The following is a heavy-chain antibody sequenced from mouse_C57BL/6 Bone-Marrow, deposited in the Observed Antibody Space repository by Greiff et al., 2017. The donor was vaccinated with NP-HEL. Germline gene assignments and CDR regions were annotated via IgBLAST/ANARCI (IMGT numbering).Heavy chain of an antibody. V-gene: IGHV1-47*01. J-gene: IGHJ4*01. CDR3: ARGGYVDYAMDY. Sequence: VHLVESGAELVKPGASVKMSCKASGYTFTTYPLEWMKQNHGKSLEWIGNFHPYNDDTKYNEKFKGKATLTVEKSSSTVYLELSRLTSDDSAVYYCARGGYVDYAMDYWGQGTSVTVSS. CDR2: FHPYNDDT. CDR1: GYTFTTYP. D-gene: IGHD1-2*01.